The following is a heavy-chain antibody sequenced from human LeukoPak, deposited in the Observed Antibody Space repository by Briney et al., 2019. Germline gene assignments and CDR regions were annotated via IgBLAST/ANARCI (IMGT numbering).Heavy chain of an antibody. CDR1: GFTFSSYA. CDR3: PKYNGDYGYYFDN. D-gene: IGHD4-17*01. J-gene: IGHJ4*02. CDR2: ISGSGGST. V-gene: IGHV3-23*01. Sequence: PGGSLRLSCAASGFTFSSYAMSWVRQAPGKGLEWVSAISGSGGSTYYADSVKGRFTISRDNSKNTLYLHMNSLRAEDTAVYYCPKYNGDYGYYFDNWGQGTLVTVSS.